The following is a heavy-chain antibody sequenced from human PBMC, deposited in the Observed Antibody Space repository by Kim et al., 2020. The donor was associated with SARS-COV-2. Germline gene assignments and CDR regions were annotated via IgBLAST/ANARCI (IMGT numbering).Heavy chain of an antibody. CDR2: ISWNSGSI. CDR1: GFTFGDYA. D-gene: IGHD6-6*01. V-gene: IGHV3-9*01. Sequence: GGSLRLSCAASGFTFGDYAMHWVRQAPGKGLEWVSGISWNSGSIGYADSVKGRFTISRDNAKNSLYLQMNSLRAEDTALYYCAKDRSIAARLTSSSFDYWGQGTLVTVSS. CDR3: AKDRSIAARLTSSSFDY. J-gene: IGHJ4*02.